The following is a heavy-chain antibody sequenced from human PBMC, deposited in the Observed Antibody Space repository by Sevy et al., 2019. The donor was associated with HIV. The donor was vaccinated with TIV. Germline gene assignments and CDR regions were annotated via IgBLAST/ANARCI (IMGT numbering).Heavy chain of an antibody. D-gene: IGHD3-22*01. CDR2: ITGSGSHT. V-gene: IGHV3-23*01. Sequence: GGSLRLSCAASGFSFSNYAMTWVRQAPGKGLEWVSAITGSGSHTYYADSVKGRFTLSRDNSKNTLYLQMNSLRAEDTAVYYCAKAGYYYDSSGYNWFDPWGQGTLVTVSS. CDR3: AKAGYYYDSSGYNWFDP. CDR1: GFSFSNYA. J-gene: IGHJ5*02.